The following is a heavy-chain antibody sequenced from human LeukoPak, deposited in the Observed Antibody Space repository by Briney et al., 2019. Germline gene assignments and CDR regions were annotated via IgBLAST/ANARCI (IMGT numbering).Heavy chain of an antibody. CDR1: GFTFSHAW. CDR3: ARGMRWVTTGPTGWYFDL. D-gene: IGHD4-17*01. Sequence: GGSLRLSCAASGFTFSHAWMSWVRQAPGKGLEWVGRIKSKTDGGTTDYAAPVKGRFTISRDDLKNTLFLQMNSLKTEDTAVYYCARGMRWVTTGPTGWYFDLWGRGTLVTVSS. V-gene: IGHV3-15*01. J-gene: IGHJ2*01. CDR2: IKSKTDGGTT.